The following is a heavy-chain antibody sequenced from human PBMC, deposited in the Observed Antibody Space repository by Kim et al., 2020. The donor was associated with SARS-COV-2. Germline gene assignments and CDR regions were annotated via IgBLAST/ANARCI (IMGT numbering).Heavy chain of an antibody. Sequence: GGSLRLSCAASGFTFSSYGMHWVRQAPGKGLEWVAVIWYDGSNKYYADSVKGRFTISRDNSKNTLYLQMNSLRAEDTAVYYCARGYCSSTSCYGYYYYYGMDVWGQGTTVTVSS. J-gene: IGHJ6*02. CDR2: IWYDGSNK. D-gene: IGHD2-2*01. CDR3: ARGYCSSTSCYGYYYYYGMDV. CDR1: GFTFSSYG. V-gene: IGHV3-33*01.